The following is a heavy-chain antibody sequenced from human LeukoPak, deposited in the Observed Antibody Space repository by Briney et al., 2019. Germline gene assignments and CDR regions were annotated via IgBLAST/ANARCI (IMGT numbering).Heavy chain of an antibody. V-gene: IGHV3-11*01. CDR2: ISSSGSTI. Sequence: GGSLRLSCAASGFTFSDYCMSWIRQAPGKGLEWVSYISSSGSTIYYADSVKGRFTISRDNAKNSPYLQMNSLRAEDTAVYYCARRGLQWLVTNWFDPWGQGTLVTVSS. CDR1: GFTFSDYC. J-gene: IGHJ5*02. D-gene: IGHD6-19*01. CDR3: ARRGLQWLVTNWFDP.